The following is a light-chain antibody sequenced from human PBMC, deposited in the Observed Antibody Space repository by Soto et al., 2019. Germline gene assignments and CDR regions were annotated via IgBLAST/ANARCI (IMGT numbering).Light chain of an antibody. CDR1: QSVSSNY. Sequence: EIALTQSPGTLSLSPGERATLSCRASQSVSSNYLAWYQQKPGQAPRLLIYGASSRATGIPDRFSGSGSGTDFTLTISRLEPEDFAVYYCQQYGSSPWTFGQGTKVDI. J-gene: IGKJ1*01. V-gene: IGKV3-20*01. CDR3: QQYGSSPWT. CDR2: GAS.